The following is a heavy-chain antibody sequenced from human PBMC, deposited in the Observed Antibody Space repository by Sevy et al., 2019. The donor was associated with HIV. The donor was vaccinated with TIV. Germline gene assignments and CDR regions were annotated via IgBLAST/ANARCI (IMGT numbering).Heavy chain of an antibody. CDR3: ARDVSYDSSGYYYAPYGMDV. V-gene: IGHV4-61*01. J-gene: IGHJ6*02. CDR2: IYYSGST. D-gene: IGHD3-22*01. CDR1: GGSVSSGSYY. Sequence: SETLSLTCTVSGGSVSSGSYYWSWIRQPPGKGLEWIVYIYYSGSTNYNPSLKSRVTISVDTSKNQFSLKLSSVTAADTAVYYCARDVSYDSSGYYYAPYGMDVWGQGTTVTVSS.